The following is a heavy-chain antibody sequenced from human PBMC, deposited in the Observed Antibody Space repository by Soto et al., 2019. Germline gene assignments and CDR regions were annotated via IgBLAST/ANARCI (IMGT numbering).Heavy chain of an antibody. V-gene: IGHV3-23*01. D-gene: IGHD6-19*01. CDR1: GFTFTSNA. Sequence: EVQLLDSGGGLVQPGGSLSLSFAASGFTFTSNAMSWVRQAPGRGRGWVSVIRGSGGNTYYVDSVKGRFTISRDNSKNTLYLQMNSLRAEDTAVYYCAKKFPGIAVAGRGDYFDYWGQGTLVTVSS. CDR3: AKKFPGIAVAGRGDYFDY. J-gene: IGHJ4*02. CDR2: IRGSGGNT.